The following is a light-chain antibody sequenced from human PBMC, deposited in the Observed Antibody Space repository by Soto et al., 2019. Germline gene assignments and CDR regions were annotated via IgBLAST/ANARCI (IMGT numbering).Light chain of an antibody. J-gene: IGKJ3*01. CDR3: QHYDNTPPSVT. V-gene: IGKV3-20*01. CDR2: GAS. Sequence: DILLTQSPDSLAVSLDERATLSCRASQSVSSSYLGWYQQKPGQAPRLLMYGASSRATGIPERFSGSGSGTDFTLTISRLEPEDFAVYYCQHYDNTPPSVTFGPRTKVDI. CDR1: QSVSSSY.